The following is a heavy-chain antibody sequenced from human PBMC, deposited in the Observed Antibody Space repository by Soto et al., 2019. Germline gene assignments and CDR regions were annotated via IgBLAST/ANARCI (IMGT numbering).Heavy chain of an antibody. Sequence: ASVKVSCKASGYTFTSYDINLVRQATGQGLEWMGWMNPNSGNTGYAQKFQGRVTMTRNTSISTAYMELSSLRSEDTAVYYCARTLYCSSTSCYGPIDAFDIWXQGTMVTVSS. V-gene: IGHV1-8*01. J-gene: IGHJ3*02. CDR1: GYTFTSYD. CDR2: MNPNSGNT. D-gene: IGHD2-2*01. CDR3: ARTLYCSSTSCYGPIDAFDI.